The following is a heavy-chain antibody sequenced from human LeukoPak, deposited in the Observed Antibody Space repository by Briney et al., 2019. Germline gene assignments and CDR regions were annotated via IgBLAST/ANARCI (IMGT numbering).Heavy chain of an antibody. V-gene: IGHV4-34*01. CDR2: INHSGST. CDR3: ARLSGPLRVVVAATGWFDP. J-gene: IGHJ5*02. Sequence: SETLSLTCAVYGGSFSGYYWSWIRQPPGKGLEWIGEINHSGSTNYNPSLKSRVTISVDTSKNQFSLKLSSVTAADTAVYYCARLSGPLRVVVAATGWFDPWGQGTLVTVSS. CDR1: GGSFSGYY. D-gene: IGHD2-15*01.